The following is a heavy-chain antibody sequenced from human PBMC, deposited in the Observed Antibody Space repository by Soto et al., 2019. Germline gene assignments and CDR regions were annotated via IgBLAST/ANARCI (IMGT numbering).Heavy chain of an antibody. CDR1: GFTFGSYA. D-gene: IGHD1-26*01. V-gene: IGHV3-23*01. CDR3: AKDRLNIVGATLSSGMDV. J-gene: IGHJ6*02. Sequence: GESLKISCAASGFTFGSYAMSWVRQAPGKGLEWVSAISGSGGSTYYADSVKGRFTISRDNSKNTLYLQMNSLRAEDTAVYYCAKDRLNIVGATLSSGMDVWGQGTTVTVSS. CDR2: ISGSGGST.